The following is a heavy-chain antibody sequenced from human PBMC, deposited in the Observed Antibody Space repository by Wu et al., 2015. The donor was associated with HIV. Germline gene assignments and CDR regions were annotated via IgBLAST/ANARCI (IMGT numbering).Heavy chain of an antibody. CDR2: LIPMYGTA. D-gene: IGHD5-18*01. Sequence: VHLLQSGAEVKKPGSSVRVSCKVSGGTFSSYALSWVRQAPGQGLEWMGRLIPMYGTANYAQKFQGRVTITADESTSTAYMDVNTLRSEDTAIYFCAGGGGRTSMDPFDYWGQGTLVTVSS. V-gene: IGHV1-69*13. CDR3: AGGGGRTSMDPFDY. J-gene: IGHJ4*02. CDR1: GGTFSSYA.